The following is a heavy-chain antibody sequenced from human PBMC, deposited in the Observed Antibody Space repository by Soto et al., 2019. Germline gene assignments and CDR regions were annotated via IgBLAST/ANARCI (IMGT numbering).Heavy chain of an antibody. CDR1: GFTFSGSA. Sequence: VQLLESGGGLVQPGGSLRLSCTASGFTFSGSAMTWVRQAPGKWLEYVSSITSSGSEVFHAASVKGRFTMSRDNSKNMLYLQMNSLRAEDTAVYYCAKEGYDSGWYWDSWSQGALVTVSS. D-gene: IGHD6-19*01. J-gene: IGHJ4*02. CDR2: ITSSGSEV. V-gene: IGHV3-23*01. CDR3: AKEGYDSGWYWDS.